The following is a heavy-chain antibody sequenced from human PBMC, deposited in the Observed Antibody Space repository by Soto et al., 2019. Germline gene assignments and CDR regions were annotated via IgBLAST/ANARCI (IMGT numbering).Heavy chain of an antibody. Sequence: SETLSLTCAVSGGSISSGGYSWSWIRQPPGKGLEWIGYIYHSGSTYYNPSLKSRVTISVDRSKNQFSLKLSSVTAADTAVYYCARQYYDILTGYYGTVDYWGQGTLVTVSS. J-gene: IGHJ4*02. D-gene: IGHD3-9*01. CDR1: GGSISSGGYS. CDR3: ARQYYDILTGYYGTVDY. CDR2: IYHSGST. V-gene: IGHV4-30-2*01.